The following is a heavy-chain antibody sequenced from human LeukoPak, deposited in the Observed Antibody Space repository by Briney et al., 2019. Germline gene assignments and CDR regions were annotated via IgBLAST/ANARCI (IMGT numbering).Heavy chain of an antibody. D-gene: IGHD6-6*01. J-gene: IGHJ5*02. CDR3: ARTPSIAARGGWFDP. CDR2: IYYSGST. CDR1: GGSISSGGYY. V-gene: IGHV4-31*03. Sequence: SQTLSLTCTVSGGSISSGGYYWSWIRQHPGKGLEWIGYIYYSGSTYYNPSLKSRVTISVDTSKNQFSLELSSVTAADTAVYYCARTPSIAARGGWFDPWGQGTLVTVSS.